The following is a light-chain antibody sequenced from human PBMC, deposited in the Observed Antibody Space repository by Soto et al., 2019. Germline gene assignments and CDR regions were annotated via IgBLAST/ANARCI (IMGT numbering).Light chain of an antibody. J-gene: IGKJ4*01. Sequence: EIVVTQSPATLSVSPGERATLSCRASQSVGNNFAWYQQKPGQAPRLLIFATSTRATGVPAMFSGSGSGTDFTLTISSLQSEDFAVYYCQQYGDWPLTFGGGAKVEIK. CDR1: QSVGNN. CDR2: ATS. V-gene: IGKV3-15*01. CDR3: QQYGDWPLT.